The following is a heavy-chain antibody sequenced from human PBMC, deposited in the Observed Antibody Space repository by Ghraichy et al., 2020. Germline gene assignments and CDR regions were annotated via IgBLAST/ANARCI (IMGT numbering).Heavy chain of an antibody. V-gene: IGHV3-30*18. CDR1: GFTFSTYG. J-gene: IGHJ4*02. Sequence: GGSLRLSCAASGFTFSTYGMHWVRQSPGKGLEWVAVISYDGSNKYYADCVKGRFTISRDNSKNTLYLQMDSLRAEDTAMYYCAKAHSSGWYNTDYWGQGTLVTVSS. CDR3: AKAHSSGWYNTDY. CDR2: ISYDGSNK. D-gene: IGHD6-19*01.